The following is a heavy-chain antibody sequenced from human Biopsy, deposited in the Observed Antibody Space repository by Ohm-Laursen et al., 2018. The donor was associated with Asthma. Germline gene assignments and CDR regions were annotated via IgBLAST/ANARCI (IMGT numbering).Heavy chain of an antibody. CDR3: ASDFPKDYVRYNFQF. CDR2: ISPIFGSS. V-gene: IGHV1-69*06. Sequence: SSVKVSCKASGGMFGNYAISWVRQAPGLGLEWMGGISPIFGSSNYAQRFQGRVTITADIFTRTVYMELSGLRFDDTAIYYCASDFPKDYVRYNFQFWGQGTLVTVSS. D-gene: IGHD4-17*01. CDR1: GGMFGNYA. J-gene: IGHJ4*02.